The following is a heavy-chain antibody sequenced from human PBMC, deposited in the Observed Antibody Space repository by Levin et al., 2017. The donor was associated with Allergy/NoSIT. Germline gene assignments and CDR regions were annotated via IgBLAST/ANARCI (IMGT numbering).Heavy chain of an antibody. D-gene: IGHD6-6*01. Sequence: PGGSLRLSCAASGFTFSSYGMHWVRQAPGKGLEWVAVISYDGSNKYYADSVKGRFTISRDNSKNTLYLQMNSLRAEDTAVYYCAKDRRYSSSSGSQRQVGHYYYYYYGMDVWGQGTTVTVSS. J-gene: IGHJ6*02. V-gene: IGHV3-30*18. CDR1: GFTFSSYG. CDR3: AKDRRYSSSSGSQRQVGHYYYYYYGMDV. CDR2: ISYDGSNK.